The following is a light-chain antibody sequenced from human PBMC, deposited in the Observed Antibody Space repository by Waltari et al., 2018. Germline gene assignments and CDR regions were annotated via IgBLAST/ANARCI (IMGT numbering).Light chain of an antibody. Sequence: EIVLTQSQGTLSLSLGERATLSCRASQSVSRALTWYQQKPGQAPRRLIYGASTRATGIPDRFSGSGSGTDFSLTISRLEPYCFAVYYCQHYLRLPVTFGPGTTVEI. J-gene: IGKJ1*01. CDR1: QSVSRA. CDR3: QHYLRLPVT. CDR2: GAS. V-gene: IGKV3-20*01.